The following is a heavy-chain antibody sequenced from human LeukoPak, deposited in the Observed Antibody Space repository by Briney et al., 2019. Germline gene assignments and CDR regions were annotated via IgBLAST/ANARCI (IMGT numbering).Heavy chain of an antibody. D-gene: IGHD1-26*01. CDR3: ARYIVSYPHDAFDI. J-gene: IGHJ3*02. CDR1: GGSISRGDYY. CDR2: IYYSGST. Sequence: PSETLSLTCTVSGGSISRGDYYWSWIRQPAGKGLEWIGYIYYSGSTSYNPSLKSRVTISVDTSKKQFSLKLSSVTAADTAFYYCARYIVSYPHDAFDIWGQGTMVTVSS. V-gene: IGHV4-61*10.